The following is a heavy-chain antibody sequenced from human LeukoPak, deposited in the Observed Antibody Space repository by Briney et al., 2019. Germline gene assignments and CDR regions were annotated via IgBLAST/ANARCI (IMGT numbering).Heavy chain of an antibody. D-gene: IGHD2-2*01. CDR2: INPNSGDT. CDR1: GCTFTDDY. Sequence: ASVKVSCKASGCTFTDDYMHWVRQAPGQGFEWVGWINPNSGDTNYAQKFQGRVTMTRDTSISTAHMELSRLRSDDTAVYHCARANFLYCSSTTCLFDYWGQGTLVIVSS. J-gene: IGHJ4*02. V-gene: IGHV1-2*02. CDR3: ARANFLYCSSTTCLFDY.